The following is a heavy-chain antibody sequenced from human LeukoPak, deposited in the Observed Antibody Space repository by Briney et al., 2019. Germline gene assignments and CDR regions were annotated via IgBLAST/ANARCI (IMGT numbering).Heavy chain of an antibody. J-gene: IGHJ6*02. CDR1: GXTFSSYV. CDR2: ISYDGSNK. D-gene: IGHD6-13*01. Sequence: GGSLRLSCAASGXTFSSYVMHWVRQAPGKGLEWVAVISYDGSNKYYADSVKGRFTISRDNSKNTLYLQMNSLRAEDTAVYYCARDIGYSSSWYLYYYYGMDVWGQGTTVTVSS. CDR3: ARDIGYSSSWYLYYYYGMDV. V-gene: IGHV3-30-3*01.